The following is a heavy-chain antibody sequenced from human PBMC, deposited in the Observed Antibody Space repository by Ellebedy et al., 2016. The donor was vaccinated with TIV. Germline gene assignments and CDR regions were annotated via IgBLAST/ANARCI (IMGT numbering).Heavy chain of an antibody. CDR3: ARDVYSVSGYNYQYMDV. V-gene: IGHV4-59*13. CDR1: GGSITSYN. J-gene: IGHJ6*03. CDR2: IYYSGRA. D-gene: IGHD3-3*01. Sequence: SETLSLXXTVSGGSITSYNWGWIRQSPGKGLEWIGYIYYSGRANYNPSLKNRVTISVDTLKNQFSLKLSSVTAADTAVYFCARDVYSVSGYNYQYMDVWGRGTTVTVS.